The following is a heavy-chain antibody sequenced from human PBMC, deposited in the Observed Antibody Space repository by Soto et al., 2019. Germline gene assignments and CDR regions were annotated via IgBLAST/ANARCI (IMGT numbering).Heavy chain of an antibody. CDR2: ISGRGGST. J-gene: IGHJ4*02. V-gene: IGHV3-23*01. D-gene: IGHD6-13*01. CDR3: AREQQLVNGYFDY. CDR1: GFTFSSYA. Sequence: GGSLRLSCAASGFTFSSYAMSWVRQAPGKGLEWVSVISGRGGSTFYADSVKGRFTISRGKSNNTLYLQMNSLRAEDTAVYYCAREQQLVNGYFDYWGQGTLVTV.